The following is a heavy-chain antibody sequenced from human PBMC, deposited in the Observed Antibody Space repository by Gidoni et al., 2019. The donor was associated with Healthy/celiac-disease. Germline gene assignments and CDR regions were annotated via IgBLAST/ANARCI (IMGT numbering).Heavy chain of an antibody. J-gene: IGHJ4*02. D-gene: IGHD3-22*01. CDR3: ASYDSSGYYYAYDY. CDR2: ISSSGSTI. V-gene: IGHV3-48*03. CDR1: GFTFSSYE. Sequence: EVQLVESGVGLVQPGGSLRLSCAASGFTFSSYEMNWVRQAPGKGLGWVSYISSSGSTIYYADAVKGRFTISRDNAKNSLYLQMKSLRAEEKAVYYCASYDSSGYYYAYDYWGQGTLVTVSS.